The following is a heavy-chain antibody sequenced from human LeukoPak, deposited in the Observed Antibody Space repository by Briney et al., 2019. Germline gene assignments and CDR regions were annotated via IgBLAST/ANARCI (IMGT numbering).Heavy chain of an antibody. CDR1: GYSISSGYY. CDR2: IYHSGST. V-gene: IGHV4-38-2*01. J-gene: IGHJ4*02. D-gene: IGHD4-17*01. Sequence: PSETLSLTCAVSGYSISSGYYWGWIRQPPGQGLEWIGSIYHSGSTYYNPSLKSRVTISVDTSKNQFSLKLSSVTAADTAVYYCARLYGAKPWYYFDYWGQGTLVTVSS. CDR3: ARLYGAKPWYYFDY.